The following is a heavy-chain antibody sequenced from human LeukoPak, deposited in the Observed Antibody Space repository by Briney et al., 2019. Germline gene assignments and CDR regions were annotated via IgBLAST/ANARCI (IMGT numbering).Heavy chain of an antibody. D-gene: IGHD4-23*01. CDR2: INPNSGGT. CDR1: GYTFTGYY. Sequence: ASVKVSCKASGYTFTGYYMHWVRQAPGQRLEWMGWINPNSGGTNYAQKFQGRVTMTRDTSISTAYMELSRLRSDDTAVYYCARNFGYGGSYYMDVWGKGTTVTISS. V-gene: IGHV1-2*02. CDR3: ARNFGYGGSYYMDV. J-gene: IGHJ6*03.